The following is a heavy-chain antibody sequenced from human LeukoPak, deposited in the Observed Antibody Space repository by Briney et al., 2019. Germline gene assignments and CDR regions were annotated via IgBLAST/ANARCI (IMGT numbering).Heavy chain of an antibody. D-gene: IGHD2-15*01. CDR2: ISSSGSTI. V-gene: IGHV3-48*03. Sequence: GGSLRLSCAASGFTFSSYEMNWVRQAPGKGLEWVSYISSSGSTIYYADSVKGRFTISRDNAKNSLYLQMNSLRAEDTAVYYCARAKFSSSRVPFDYWGQGTLVTVSS. J-gene: IGHJ4*02. CDR3: ARAKFSSSRVPFDY. CDR1: GFTFSSYE.